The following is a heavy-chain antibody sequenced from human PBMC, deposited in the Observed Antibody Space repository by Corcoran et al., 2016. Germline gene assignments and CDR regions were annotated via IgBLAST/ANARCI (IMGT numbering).Heavy chain of an antibody. CDR3: ARAHRIYYDGSGFDY. V-gene: IGHV3-30*03. Sequence: QVQLVESGGGVVQPGRSLRLSCAASGFTFSSYGMHWVRQAPGKGLEWVAVISYDGSTKYYADSVKGRFTISRDNSKNTLYLQMNSLRAEDAAVYYCARAHRIYYDGSGFDYWGRGTLVTVSS. CDR2: ISYDGSTK. D-gene: IGHD3-22*01. J-gene: IGHJ4*02. CDR1: GFTFSSYG.